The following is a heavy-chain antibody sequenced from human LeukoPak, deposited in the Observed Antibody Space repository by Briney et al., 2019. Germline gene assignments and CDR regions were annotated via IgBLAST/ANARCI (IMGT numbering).Heavy chain of an antibody. D-gene: IGHD3-22*01. CDR1: GYSFTSYW. J-gene: IGHJ4*02. Sequence: GKSLKISCKGSGYSFTSYWIGWVRQMPGKGLEWMGIIYPGDSDTRYSPSFQGQVTISADKSISTAYLQWSSLKASDTAMYYCARQTDSSGYYSRFDYWGQGTLVTVSS. CDR2: IYPGDSDT. V-gene: IGHV5-51*01. CDR3: ARQTDSSGYYSRFDY.